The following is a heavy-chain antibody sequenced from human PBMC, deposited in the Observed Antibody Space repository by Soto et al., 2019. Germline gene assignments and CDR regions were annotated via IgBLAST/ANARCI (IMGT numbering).Heavy chain of an antibody. J-gene: IGHJ4*02. D-gene: IGHD3-10*01. V-gene: IGHV3-23*01. CDR2: ITGAGTT. CDR1: GFTFRAYA. Sequence: LRLSCIASGFTFRAYAMNWVRQAPGKGLEWVSTITGAGTTYYADSVKGRFTISGDSSKSTMYMEMSSLRAEDTAVYYCAKGHETGHLLFVSWGQGTLVTVSS. CDR3: AKGHETGHLLFVS.